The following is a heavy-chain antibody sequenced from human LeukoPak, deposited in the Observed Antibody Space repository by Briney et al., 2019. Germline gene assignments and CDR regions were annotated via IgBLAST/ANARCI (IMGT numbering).Heavy chain of an antibody. CDR2: INPNSGGT. D-gene: IGHD1-26*01. CDR3: ARGLEMAVGATRWFDP. Sequence: ASVKVSCKASGYTFTDYYMHWVRQAPGQGLEWMGWINPNSGGTNYAQKFQGRVTMTRDRSINTAYMELSRLRSDDTAVYYCARGLEMAVGATRWFDPWGQGTLVTVSS. CDR1: GYTFTDYY. V-gene: IGHV1-2*02. J-gene: IGHJ5*02.